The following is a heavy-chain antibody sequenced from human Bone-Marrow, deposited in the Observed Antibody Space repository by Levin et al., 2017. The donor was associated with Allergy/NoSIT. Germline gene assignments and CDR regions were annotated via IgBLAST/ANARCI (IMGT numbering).Heavy chain of an antibody. CDR3: ATNPGYYAMDV. D-gene: IGHD1-14*01. J-gene: IGHJ6*02. CDR2: ISSSGSNI. V-gene: IGHV3-48*03. CDR1: GFIISSYE. Sequence: GESLKISCVASGFIISSYEVDWVRQAPGKGLEWISYISSSGSNIFYADSVRGRFTISRDNAKNSVYLEMNSLRAEDTAIYYCATNPGYYAMDVWGQGATVTVSS.